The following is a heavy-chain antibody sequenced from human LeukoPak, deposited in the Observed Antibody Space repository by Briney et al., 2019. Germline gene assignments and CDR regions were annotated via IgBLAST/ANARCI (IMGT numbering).Heavy chain of an antibody. CDR3: ATLRCSGGSCNSNQDF. J-gene: IGHJ4*02. Sequence: PGGSLRLSCVASRFTFSSYALHWVRQAPGKGLEWVAVISSDGSNKYYADAVKGRFTISRDNSKNTIYLQMNSLRDEDTAVYYCATLRCSGGSCNSNQDFWGQGSLVTVSS. D-gene: IGHD2-15*01. CDR2: ISSDGSNK. CDR1: RFTFSSYA. V-gene: IGHV3-30-3*01.